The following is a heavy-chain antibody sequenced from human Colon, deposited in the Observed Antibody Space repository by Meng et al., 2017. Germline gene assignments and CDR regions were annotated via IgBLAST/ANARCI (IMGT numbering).Heavy chain of an antibody. CDR3: AGGPWEFDY. J-gene: IGHJ4*02. V-gene: IGHV4-61*01. D-gene: IGHD1-26*01. CDR2: VDYSGST. CDR1: GASVSSGNHY. Sequence: QGRLTESGPVWLRPSETLSLTCTVSGASVSSGNHYWSWIRQPPGKGLEYIAYVDYSGSTHYNPSLKSRVTMSVDTSKKQLSLKLSSVTAADTAVYYCAGGPWEFDYWGQGTLVTVSS.